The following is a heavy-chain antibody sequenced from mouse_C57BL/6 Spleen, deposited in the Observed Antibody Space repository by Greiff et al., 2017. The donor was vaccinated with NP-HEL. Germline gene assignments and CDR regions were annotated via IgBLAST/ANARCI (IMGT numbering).Heavy chain of an antibody. CDR2: ISNGGGST. CDR1: GFTFSDYY. J-gene: IGHJ1*03. V-gene: IGHV5-12*01. CDR3: ARHPTGYVSSYGYFDV. D-gene: IGHD1-1*01. Sequence: EVKLMESGGGLVQPGGSLKLSCAASGFTFSDYYMYWVRQTPEKRLEWVAYISNGGGSTYYPDTVKGRFTISRDNAKNTLYLQMSRLKSEATAMYYVARHPTGYVSSYGYFDVWGTGTTVTVSS.